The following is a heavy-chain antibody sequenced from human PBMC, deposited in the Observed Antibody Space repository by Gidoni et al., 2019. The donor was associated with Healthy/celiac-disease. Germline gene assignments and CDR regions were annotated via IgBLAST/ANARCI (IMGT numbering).Heavy chain of an antibody. CDR2: ISYDGSNK. CDR1: GFTFSSYG. V-gene: IGHV3-30*18. J-gene: IGHJ5*02. CDR3: AKDLTTQFDP. D-gene: IGHD4-4*01. Sequence: QVQLVESGGGVVQPGRSLRLSCAASGFTFSSYGMHWVRQAPGKGLEWVAVISYDGSNKYYADSVKGRFTISRDNSKNTLYLQMNSLRAEDTAVYYCAKDLTTQFDPWGQGTLVTVSS.